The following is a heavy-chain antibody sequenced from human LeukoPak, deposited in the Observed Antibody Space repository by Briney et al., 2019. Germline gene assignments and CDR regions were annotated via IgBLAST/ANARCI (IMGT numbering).Heavy chain of an antibody. CDR3: ASGYCTTTSCSSLDY. CDR2: INHSGST. J-gene: IGHJ4*02. CDR1: GGSFSGYY. V-gene: IGHV4-34*01. Sequence: SETLSLTCAVYGGSFSGYYWSWIRQPPGKGLEWIAEINHSGSTNYNPSLKSRVTISVDTSKNQFSLKLSSLTAADTAVYYCASGYCTTTSCSSLDYWGQGTLVTVSS. D-gene: IGHD2-2*01.